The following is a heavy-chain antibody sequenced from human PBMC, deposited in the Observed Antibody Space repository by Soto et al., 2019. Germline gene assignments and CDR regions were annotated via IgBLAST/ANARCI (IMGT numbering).Heavy chain of an antibody. Sequence: GGSLRLSCAASGFTLSRYSMNWVRQAPGKGLEWVSYISSHSTTMYYADSVKGRFTISRDNALNSLYLQMNSLRDEDTAVYFCARDLVEWGLPHFDSWGQGTLVTVSS. CDR1: GFTLSRYS. V-gene: IGHV3-48*02. CDR2: ISSHSTTM. CDR3: ARDLVEWGLPHFDS. J-gene: IGHJ4*02. D-gene: IGHD1-26*01.